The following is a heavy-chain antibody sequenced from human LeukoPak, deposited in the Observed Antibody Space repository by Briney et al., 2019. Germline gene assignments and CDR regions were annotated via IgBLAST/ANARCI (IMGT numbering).Heavy chain of an antibody. CDR3: ARAPGSSVWWQTGGPFDY. Sequence: SETLSLTCAVSGGSISSGGYSWSWIRQPPGKGLEWIGEINHSGSTNYNPSLKSRVTISVDTSKNQFSLKLSSVTAADTAVYYCARAPGSSVWWQTGGPFDYWGQGTLVTVSS. V-gene: IGHV4-30-2*01. D-gene: IGHD5-12*01. J-gene: IGHJ4*02. CDR1: GGSISSGGYS. CDR2: INHSGST.